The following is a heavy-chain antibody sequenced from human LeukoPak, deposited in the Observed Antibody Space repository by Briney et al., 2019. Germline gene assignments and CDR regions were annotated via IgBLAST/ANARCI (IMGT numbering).Heavy chain of an antibody. CDR3: AKEADIVSFDL. D-gene: IGHD3-16*02. CDR2: IDPNSGGA. J-gene: IGHJ2*01. Sequence: ASVKVSCKASGYTFTGNHVHWVRQAPGQGLEWMGWIDPNSGGAKYAQKFQDRVAMTSDTSISTAYMELSGLRSDDTAVYFCAKEADIVSFDLWGRGTLVTVSS. CDR1: GYTFTGNH. V-gene: IGHV1-2*02.